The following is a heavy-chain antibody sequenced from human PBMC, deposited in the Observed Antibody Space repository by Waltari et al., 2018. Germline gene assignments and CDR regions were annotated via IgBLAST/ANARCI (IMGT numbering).Heavy chain of an antibody. CDR3: ARDQYYDFWSGYYTRSSGAFDI. CDR1: GYSISSGYY. V-gene: IGHV4-38-2*02. D-gene: IGHD3-3*01. J-gene: IGHJ3*02. Sequence: QVQLQESGPGLVKPSETLSLTCAVSGYSISSGYYWGWIRQPPGTGPEWIGSIYHSGSTYYNPSLKSRVTISVDTSKNQFSLKLSSVTAADTAVYYCARDQYYDFWSGYYTRSSGAFDIWGQGTMVTVSS. CDR2: IYHSGST.